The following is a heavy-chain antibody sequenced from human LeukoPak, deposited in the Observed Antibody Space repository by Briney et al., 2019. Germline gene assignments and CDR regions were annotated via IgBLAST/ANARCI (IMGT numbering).Heavy chain of an antibody. V-gene: IGHV3-48*01. Sequence: GGSLRLSCAASGFTFSSYSMDWVRQAPGKGLEWVSYISSSSSTIYYADSVKGRFTISRDNAKNSLYLQMNSLRAEDTAVYYCARVQRFLEWLTLDYWGQGTLVTVCS. J-gene: IGHJ4*02. CDR1: GFTFSSYS. D-gene: IGHD3-3*01. CDR2: ISSSSSTI. CDR3: ARVQRFLEWLTLDY.